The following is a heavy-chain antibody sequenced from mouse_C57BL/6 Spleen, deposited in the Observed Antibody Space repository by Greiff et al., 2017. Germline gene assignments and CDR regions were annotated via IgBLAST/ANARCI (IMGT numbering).Heavy chain of an antibody. CDR3: AKNLNPRAMDY. V-gene: IGHV2-4*01. Sequence: VKVVESGPGLVQPSQSLSITCTVSGFSLTSYGVHWVRQPPGKGLEWLGVIWSGGSTDYNAAFISRLSISKDNSKSQVFFKMNSLQADDTAIYYCAKNLNPRAMDYWGQGTSVTVSS. J-gene: IGHJ4*01. CDR2: IWSGGST. CDR1: GFSLTSYG.